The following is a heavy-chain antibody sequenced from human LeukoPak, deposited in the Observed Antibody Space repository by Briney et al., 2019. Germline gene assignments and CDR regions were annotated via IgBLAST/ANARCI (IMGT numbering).Heavy chain of an antibody. CDR2: ISYDGSNK. J-gene: IGHJ4*02. CDR1: GFTFSSYV. CDR3: ARDQTDGDYVYNY. V-gene: IGHV3-30*04. Sequence: PGGSLRLSCAVSGFTFSSYVIHWVRQAPGKGLEWVAVISYDGSNKYYADSVKGRFTISRDNSKNTLYLQMNSLRAEDTAVYYCARDQTDGDYVYNYWGQRTLVTVSS. D-gene: IGHD4-17*01.